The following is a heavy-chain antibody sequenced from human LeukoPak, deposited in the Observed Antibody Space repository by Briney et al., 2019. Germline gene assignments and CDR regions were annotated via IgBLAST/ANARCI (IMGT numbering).Heavy chain of an antibody. CDR1: GFTFSSYN. J-gene: IGHJ6*03. CDR2: ISRSNNTI. CDR3: ARDPSDSTSRPNYMDV. D-gene: IGHD6-13*01. V-gene: IGHV3-48*04. Sequence: PGGSLRLSCAASGFTFSSYNMNWVRQAPGKGLEWVSYISRSNNTIYYTDSAKGRFTISRDDAKNSLYLQINSLRAEDTAVYYCARDPSDSTSRPNYMDVWGKGTTVTVSS.